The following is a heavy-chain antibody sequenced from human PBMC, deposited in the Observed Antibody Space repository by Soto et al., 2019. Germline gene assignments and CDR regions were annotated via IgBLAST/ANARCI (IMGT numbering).Heavy chain of an antibody. CDR3: ARDIRGYSRAFDY. Sequence: SETLSLTCTVSGDSVSSRSYYWTWVRQPPGQGLEWIGYIDYSGNTTYDPSLQSRVTMSLDTSKNQFSLKLTSVTAADTAFYYCARDIRGYSRAFDYWGQGIMVTVSS. J-gene: IGHJ4*02. V-gene: IGHV4-61*01. CDR2: IDYSGNT. D-gene: IGHD5-18*01. CDR1: GDSVSSRSYY.